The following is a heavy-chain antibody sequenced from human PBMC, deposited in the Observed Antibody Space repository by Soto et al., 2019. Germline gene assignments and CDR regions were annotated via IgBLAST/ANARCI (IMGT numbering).Heavy chain of an antibody. CDR2: IRPAGQPI. J-gene: IGHJ3*01. D-gene: IGHD2-2*01. CDR1: GFTFSSSE. CDR3: ARRGSS. V-gene: IGHV3-48*03. Sequence: PGGSLRLSCVASGFTFSSSEMYWVRQAPGKGLEWVSYIRPAGQPIFYADSVKGRFTISRDNAKNSLYLQMNSLRAEDTAVYYCARRGSSWGQGTMVTVSS.